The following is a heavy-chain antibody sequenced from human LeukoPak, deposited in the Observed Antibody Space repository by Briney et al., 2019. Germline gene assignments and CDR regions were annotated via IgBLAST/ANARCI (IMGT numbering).Heavy chain of an antibody. CDR1: GGTFSSYA. CDR2: IIPIFGTA. D-gene: IGHD3-16*01. V-gene: IGHV1-69*13. CDR3: ASGDVSDAFDI. J-gene: IGHJ3*02. Sequence: SVKVSCKASGGTFSSYAISLVRQAPGQGLEWMGGIIPIFGTANYAQKFQGRVTITADESSSTAYMELSSLRSEDTAVYYCASGDVSDAFDIWGQGTMVIVSS.